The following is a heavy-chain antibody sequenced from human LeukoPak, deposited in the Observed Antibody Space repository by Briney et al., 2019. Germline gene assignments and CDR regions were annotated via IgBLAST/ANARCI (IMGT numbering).Heavy chain of an antibody. J-gene: IGHJ4*02. CDR3: ARGPAVWFGESNYYFDY. CDR2: ISAYNGNT. CDR1: GYTFTSYG. Sequence: ASVKVSCKASGYTFTSYGISWVRQAPGQGLEWMGWISAYNGNTNYAQNLQGRVTMTTDTSTSTAYMELRSLRSDDTAVYYCARGPAVWFGESNYYFDYWGQGTLVTVSS. D-gene: IGHD3-10*01. V-gene: IGHV1-18*01.